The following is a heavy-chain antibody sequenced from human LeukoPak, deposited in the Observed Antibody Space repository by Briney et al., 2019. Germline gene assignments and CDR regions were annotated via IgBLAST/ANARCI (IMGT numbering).Heavy chain of an antibody. J-gene: IGHJ6*03. V-gene: IGHV7-4-1*02. D-gene: IGHD6-19*01. CDR2: INTNTGNP. CDR1: GYTLTSYA. CDR3: ARITGYSSGWYANYYYYYMDV. Sequence: ASVKVSCKASGYTLTSYAMNWVRQAPGQGLEWMGWINTNTGNPTYAQGFTGRFVFSLDTSVSTAYLQISSLKAEDTAVYYCARITGYSSGWYANYYYYYMDVWGKGTTVTVSS.